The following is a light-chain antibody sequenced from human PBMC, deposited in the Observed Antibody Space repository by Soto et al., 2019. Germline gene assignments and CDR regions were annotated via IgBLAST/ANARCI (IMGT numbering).Light chain of an antibody. CDR2: EVS. CDR3: SSYAGSNIPVV. V-gene: IGLV2-8*01. CDR1: XXDXGGYNC. J-gene: IGLJ2*01. Sequence: QSALTQPPSASGSXGXSVTXXXXGXXXDXGGYNCVSWYQQHPGKAPKLMIYEVSKRPSGVPDRFSGSKSGNTASLTVSGLQAEDEADYYCSSYAGSNIPVVFGGGTKLTVL.